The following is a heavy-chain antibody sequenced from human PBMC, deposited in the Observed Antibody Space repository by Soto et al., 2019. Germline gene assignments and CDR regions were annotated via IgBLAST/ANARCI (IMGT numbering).Heavy chain of an antibody. CDR3: ARRSYGDYYFDY. V-gene: IGHV3-7*05. D-gene: IGHD4-17*01. CDR1: GFTFSFYW. CDR2: IKQDGSEK. Sequence: GSLRLSCAASGFTFSFYWMSWVRQAPGKGLEWVADIKQDGSEKYFVDSVKGRFTVSRDNAKNSLYLQMNSLRAEDTAVYYCARRSYGDYYFDYWGQGTLVTVSS. J-gene: IGHJ4*02.